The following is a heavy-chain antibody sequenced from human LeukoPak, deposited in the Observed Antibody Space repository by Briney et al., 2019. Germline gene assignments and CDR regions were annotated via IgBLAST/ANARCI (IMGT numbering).Heavy chain of an antibody. CDR3: ARDQYSSSWYGAFDY. V-gene: IGHV4-59*01. CDR2: IYYSGST. D-gene: IGHD6-13*01. CDR1: GGSISSYY. J-gene: IGHJ4*02. Sequence: SETLSLTCTVSGGSISSYYWSWIRQPPGKGLEWIGYIYYSGSTNYSPSLQSRVTISVDTSKYQFSLKLSSVTAADTAVYYCARDQYSSSWYGAFDYWGQGTLVTVSS.